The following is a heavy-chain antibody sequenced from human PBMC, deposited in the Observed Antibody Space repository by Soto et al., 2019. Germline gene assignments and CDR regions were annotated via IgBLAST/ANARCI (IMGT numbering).Heavy chain of an antibody. J-gene: IGHJ6*02. CDR3: ARTQSGYYDSSGYDPYGMAV. V-gene: IGHV3-30-3*01. CDR2: ISYDGSNK. Sequence: GGSLRLSCAASGFTFSSYAMHWVRQAPGKGLEWVAVISYDGSNKYYADSVKGRFTISRDNSKNTLYLQLNSLRAEDTAVYYCARTQSGYYDSSGYDPYGMAVWGQGTTVTVSS. CDR1: GFTFSSYA. D-gene: IGHD3-22*01.